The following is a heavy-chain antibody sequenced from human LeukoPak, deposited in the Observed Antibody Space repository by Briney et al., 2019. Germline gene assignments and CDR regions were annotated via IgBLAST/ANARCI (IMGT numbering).Heavy chain of an antibody. CDR1: GGSISSGGYY. Sequence: SQTPSLTCTVSGGSISSGGYYWSWIRQHPGKGLEWIGYIYYSGSTYYNPSLKSRVTISVDTSKNQFSLKLSSVTAVDTAVYYCARKENVYYYFDYWGQGTLVTVSS. V-gene: IGHV4-31*03. D-gene: IGHD3-10*01. CDR2: IYYSGST. CDR3: ARKENVYYYFDY. J-gene: IGHJ4*02.